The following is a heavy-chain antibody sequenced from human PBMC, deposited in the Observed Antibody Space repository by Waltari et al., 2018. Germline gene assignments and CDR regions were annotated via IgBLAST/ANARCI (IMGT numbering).Heavy chain of an antibody. J-gene: IGHJ6*02. D-gene: IGHD3-10*01. CDR2: IIPIFGTA. CDR3: AREKDPMVRGEVYYYGMDV. CDR1: GGTFSSYA. Sequence: QVQLVQSGAEVKKPGSSVKVSCKASGGTFSSYAISWVRQAHGQGLEWMGGIIPIFGTANYAQKFQGRVTITADESTSTAYMELSSLRSEDTAVYYCAREKDPMVRGEVYYYGMDVWGQGTTVTVSS. V-gene: IGHV1-69*01.